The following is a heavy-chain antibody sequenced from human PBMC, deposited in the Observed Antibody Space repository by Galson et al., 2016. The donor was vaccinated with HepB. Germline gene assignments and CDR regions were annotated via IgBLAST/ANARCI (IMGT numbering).Heavy chain of an antibody. Sequence: SETLSLTCTVSGNSISSSDYYWGWIRQPPGKGLEWIGTIYYSGSTYYNPSLKSRVTISADTSKNEFSLKLSSVTAADTAVYYCARSDDTGYYPSLVAWGQGTLVTVSS. D-gene: IGHD3-9*01. CDR3: ARSDDTGYYPSLVA. CDR1: GNSISSSDYY. V-gene: IGHV4-39*01. CDR2: IYYSGST. J-gene: IGHJ5*02.